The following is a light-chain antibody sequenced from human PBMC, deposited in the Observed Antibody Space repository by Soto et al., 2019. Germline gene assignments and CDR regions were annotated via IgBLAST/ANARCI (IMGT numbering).Light chain of an antibody. CDR2: LGS. CDR1: QSLLHSNGYDY. V-gene: IGKV2-28*01. Sequence: DIVITQSPLSLPVTPGEPASISCRSSQSLLHSNGYDYLDWYLQKPGQSPQLLFHLGSLRAHVVAERISVSASGTDFTLGISRVEAEDVGVYYSMQALQSPWTFGQGTKVEIK. CDR3: MQALQSPWT. J-gene: IGKJ1*01.